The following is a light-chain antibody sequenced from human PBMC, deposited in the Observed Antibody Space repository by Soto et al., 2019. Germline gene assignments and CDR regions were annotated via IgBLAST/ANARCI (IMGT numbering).Light chain of an antibody. Sequence: QSALTQPPSASGSPGQSVTISCTGTSSDVGGYDYVSWYQQHPGKAPKLMIYEVTIRPSGVSNRFSGSTSGSTASLTISGLQTEDEADYYCCSYVGASIYVFGTGTKVTVL. V-gene: IGLV2-8*01. CDR3: CSYVGASIYV. CDR1: SSDVGGYDY. CDR2: EVT. J-gene: IGLJ1*01.